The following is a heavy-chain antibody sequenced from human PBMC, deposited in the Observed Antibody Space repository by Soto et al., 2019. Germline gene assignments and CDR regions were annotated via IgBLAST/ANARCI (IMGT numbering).Heavy chain of an antibody. CDR1: GGSISSYY. Sequence: KTSETLSLTCTVSGGSISSYYWSWIRQPPGKGLEWIGYIYYSGSTNYNPSLKSRATISVDTSKNQFSLKLSSVTAADTAVYYCARDYCSYSSSSGCFYYFDYWGQGTLVTVSS. J-gene: IGHJ4*02. CDR3: ARDYCSYSSSSGCFYYFDY. V-gene: IGHV4-59*01. D-gene: IGHD6-6*01. CDR2: IYYSGST.